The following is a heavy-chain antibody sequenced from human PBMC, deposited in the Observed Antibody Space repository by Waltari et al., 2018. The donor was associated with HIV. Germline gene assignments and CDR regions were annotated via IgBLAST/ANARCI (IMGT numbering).Heavy chain of an antibody. CDR2: MNPNSGNT. CDR3: ARGHDTAMIG. D-gene: IGHD5-18*01. CDR1: GNTFTSYE. Sequence: QAPLVQTGAKVRKPGASVKVSGKASGNTFTSYETNWVRQATGQGLEWMGWMNPNSGNTGYAQKFQGRVTMTRNTSISTAYMELSSLRSEDTAVYYCARGHDTAMIGWGQGTLVTVSS. J-gene: IGHJ4*02. V-gene: IGHV1-8*01.